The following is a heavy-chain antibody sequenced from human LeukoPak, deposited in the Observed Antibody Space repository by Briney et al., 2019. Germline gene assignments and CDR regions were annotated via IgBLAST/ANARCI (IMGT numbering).Heavy chain of an antibody. CDR1: GYTFTSYA. Sequence: GASVKVSCKASGYTFTSYAMNWVRQAPGQGLEWMGWINTNTGNPTYAQGFTGRFVFSLDTSVSTAYLQISSLKAEDTAVYYCARVTSGSSWDYYYYYYMDVWGKGTTVTVSS. V-gene: IGHV7-4-1*02. D-gene: IGHD6-13*01. J-gene: IGHJ6*03. CDR2: INTNTGNP. CDR3: ARVTSGSSWDYYYYYYMDV.